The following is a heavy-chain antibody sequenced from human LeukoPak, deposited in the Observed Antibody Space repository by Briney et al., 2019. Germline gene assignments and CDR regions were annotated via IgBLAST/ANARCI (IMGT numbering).Heavy chain of an antibody. J-gene: IGHJ4*02. Sequence: GASVKVSCKASGGTFSSYAISWVRQAPGQGLEWMGRIIPILGIANYAQKFQGRVPITADKSTSTAYMELSSLRSEDTAVYYCARALTTAGFLLDYWGQGTLVTVSS. D-gene: IGHD4-17*01. CDR2: IIPILGIA. CDR3: ARALTTAGFLLDY. V-gene: IGHV1-69*04. CDR1: GGTFSSYA.